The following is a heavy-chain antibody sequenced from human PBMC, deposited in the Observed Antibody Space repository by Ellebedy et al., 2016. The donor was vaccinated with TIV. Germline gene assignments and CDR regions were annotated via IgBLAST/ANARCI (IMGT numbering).Heavy chain of an antibody. CDR2: ISYDGSLK. D-gene: IGHD1-26*01. CDR1: GFAFRKYG. Sequence: GGSLRLSXAASGFAFRKYGMHWVRQAPGKGPEWLAVISYDGSLKYYGDSVKGRFFISRDDSKSTVYLQMNSLRDEDTAVYYCARGGAGFDSMHRELSFDSWGQGTLVTVSS. V-gene: IGHV3-30*03. J-gene: IGHJ4*02. CDR3: ARGGAGFDSMHRELSFDS.